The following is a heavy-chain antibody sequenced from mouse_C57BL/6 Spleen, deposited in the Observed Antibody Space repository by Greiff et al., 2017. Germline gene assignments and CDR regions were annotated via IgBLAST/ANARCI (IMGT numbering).Heavy chain of an antibody. CDR1: GYTFTDYY. CDR3: ARVGGYYVFRAMDY. V-gene: IGHV1-26*01. CDR2: INPNNGGT. J-gene: IGHJ4*01. Sequence: EVQLQQSGPELVKPGASVKISCKASGYTFTDYYMNWVKQSHGKSLEWIGDINPNNGGTSYNQKFKGNATLTVDKSSSTAYMELRSLTSEDSAVYYCARVGGYYVFRAMDYWGQGTSVTVSS. D-gene: IGHD2-3*01.